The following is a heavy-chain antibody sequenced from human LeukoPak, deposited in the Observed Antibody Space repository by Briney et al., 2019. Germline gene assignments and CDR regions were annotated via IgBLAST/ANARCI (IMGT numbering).Heavy chain of an antibody. V-gene: IGHV3-21*01. J-gene: IGHJ4*02. Sequence: KTGGSLRLSCAASGFTFSSYSMNWVRQAPGKGLEWVSSISSSSSYIYYADSVKGRFTISRDNAKNSLYLQMNSLRAEDTAVYYCAKVNRGLWITTRFSFDYWGQGTLVTVSS. CDR2: ISSSSSYI. D-gene: IGHD3-22*01. CDR1: GFTFSSYS. CDR3: AKVNRGLWITTRFSFDY.